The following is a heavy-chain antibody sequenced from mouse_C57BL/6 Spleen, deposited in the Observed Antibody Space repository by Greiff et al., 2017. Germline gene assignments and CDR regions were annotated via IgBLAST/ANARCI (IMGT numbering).Heavy chain of an antibody. Sequence: QVQLKESGPELVKPGASVKISCKASGYAFSSSWMNWVKQRPGKGLEWIGRIYPGDGDTNYNGKFKGKATLTADKSSSTAYMQLSSLTSEDSAVYFCAGELPKGFAYWGQGTLVTVSA. J-gene: IGHJ3*01. V-gene: IGHV1-82*01. CDR1: GYAFSSSW. CDR2: IYPGDGDT. D-gene: IGHD2-1*01. CDR3: AGELPKGFAY.